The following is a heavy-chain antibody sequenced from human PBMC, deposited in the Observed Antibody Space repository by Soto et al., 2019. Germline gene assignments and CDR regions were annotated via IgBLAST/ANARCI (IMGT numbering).Heavy chain of an antibody. J-gene: IGHJ4*02. CDR1: GFTLTSYG. D-gene: IGHD3-9*01. CDR3: ARDVGLDSDDFFAC. Sequence: GGSLRLSCTASGFTLTSYGLGWVRQAPGKGLQWVSTIRGDGGQTHYTGSVKGRCSISRDKTKNTGYLQMDARRAEDTAMYFCARDVGLDSDDFFACLGQGTQVT. V-gene: IGHV3-23*01. CDR2: IRGDGGQT.